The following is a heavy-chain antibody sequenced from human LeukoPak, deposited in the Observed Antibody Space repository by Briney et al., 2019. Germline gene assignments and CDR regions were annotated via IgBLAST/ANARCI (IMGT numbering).Heavy chain of an antibody. Sequence: GGSLRLSCAASGFTFSNAWMGWVRQAPGKGLEWVGRIKSKTDGGTTDYAAPVKGRFTISRDDSKNTLYLQMNSLKTEDTAVYYCTTDGRNYDFWSGLAYYFDYWGQGTLVTVSS. CDR3: TTDGRNYDFWSGLAYYFDY. V-gene: IGHV3-15*01. CDR1: GFTFSNAW. D-gene: IGHD3-3*01. CDR2: IKSKTDGGTT. J-gene: IGHJ4*02.